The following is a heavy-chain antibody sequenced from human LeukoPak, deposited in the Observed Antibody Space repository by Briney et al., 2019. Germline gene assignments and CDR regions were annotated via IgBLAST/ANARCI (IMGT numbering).Heavy chain of an antibody. J-gene: IGHJ4*02. CDR1: GFTFSSSA. CDR2: ISNNGGYT. D-gene: IGHD2-15*01. V-gene: IGHV3-23*01. CDR3: AKQLGYCSDGSCYFPY. Sequence: GGSLRFSCAASGFTFSSSAMSWVRQAPGKGLEWVSAISNNGGYTYYADSVQGRFTISRDNSKSTLCLQMNSLRAEDTAVYYCAKQLGYCSDGSCYFPYWGQGTLVTVSS.